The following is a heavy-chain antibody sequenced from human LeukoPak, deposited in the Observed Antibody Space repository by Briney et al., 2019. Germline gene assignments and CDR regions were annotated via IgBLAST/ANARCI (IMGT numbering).Heavy chain of an antibody. CDR2: ISSSSSYI. J-gene: IGHJ1*01. D-gene: IGHD6-13*01. CDR3: AKVSEGYSSSWYEYFQH. V-gene: IGHV3-21*01. CDR1: GFTFSSYS. Sequence: GGSLRLSCAASGFTFSSYSMTWVRQAPGKGLEWVSSISSSSSYIYYADSVKGRFIISRDNAKNSLYLQMNSLRAEDTAVYFCAKVSEGYSSSWYEYFQHWGQGTLVTVSS.